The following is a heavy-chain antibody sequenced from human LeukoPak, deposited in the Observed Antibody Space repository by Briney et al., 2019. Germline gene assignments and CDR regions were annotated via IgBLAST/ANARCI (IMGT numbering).Heavy chain of an antibody. Sequence: WASVKVSCKASGYTFTSYGISWVRQAPGQGLEWMGWISAYNGNTNYAQKLQGRVTMTTDTSTSTAYMELRSLRSDDTAVYYCARDLGIAVAGTSDYWGQGTLVTVSS. D-gene: IGHD6-19*01. V-gene: IGHV1-18*01. CDR2: ISAYNGNT. CDR3: ARDLGIAVAGTSDY. J-gene: IGHJ4*02. CDR1: GYTFTSYG.